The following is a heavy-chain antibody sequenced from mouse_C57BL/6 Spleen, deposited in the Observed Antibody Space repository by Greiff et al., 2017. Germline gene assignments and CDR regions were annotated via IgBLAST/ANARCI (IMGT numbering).Heavy chain of an antibody. CDR1: GYAFSSSW. V-gene: IGHV1-82*01. CDR3: ARGRSGFAY. CDR2: IYPGDGDT. J-gene: IGHJ3*01. Sequence: VHLVESGPELVKPGASVKISCKASGYAFSSSWMNWVKQRPGKGLEWIGRIYPGDGDTNYNGKIKGKATLTADKSSSTAYMQLSSLTSEDSAVYFCARGRSGFAYWGQGTLVTVSA.